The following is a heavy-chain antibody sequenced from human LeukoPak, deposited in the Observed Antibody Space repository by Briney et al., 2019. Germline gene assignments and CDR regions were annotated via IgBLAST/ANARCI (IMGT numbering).Heavy chain of an antibody. CDR3: TTEGYCTTSSCYPPYYYMDV. Sequence: GGSLRLSCAAPGFSFSNAWMTWVRQAPGKGLEWVGRVKSKTDGGTTDYAAPVKGRFTISRDDSKNTLFLQMDSLKTEDTALYFCTTEGYCTTSSCYPPYYYMDVWGKGTTVTVSS. CDR2: VKSKTDGGTT. D-gene: IGHD2-15*01. V-gene: IGHV3-15*01. CDR1: GFSFSNAW. J-gene: IGHJ6*03.